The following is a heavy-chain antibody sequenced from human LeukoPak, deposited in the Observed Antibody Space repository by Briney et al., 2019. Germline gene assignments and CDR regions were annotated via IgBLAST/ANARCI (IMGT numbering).Heavy chain of an antibody. J-gene: IGHJ4*02. V-gene: IGHV3-64D*06. CDR1: GFVFSIYT. CDR3: VKDFGRVRGTPDS. D-gene: IGHD2/OR15-2a*01. Sequence: GGSLRLSCSASGFVFSIYTMYWVRQAPGKGPEYVSTISGSGNGGSIYYADSVKGRFTISRDDSKSIVYLQMNGLRSEDTAVYYCVKDFGRVRGTPDSWGQGALVTVSS. CDR2: ISGSGNGGSI.